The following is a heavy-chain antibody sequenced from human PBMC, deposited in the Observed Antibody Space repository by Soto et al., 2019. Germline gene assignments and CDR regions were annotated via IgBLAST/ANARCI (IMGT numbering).Heavy chain of an antibody. CDR1: GGTFSSYA. J-gene: IGHJ4*02. Sequence: GPSVKVSCKASGGTFSSYAISWVRQAPGQGLEWMGGIIPIFGTANYAQKFQGRVTITADKSTSTAYMELSSLRSEDTAVYYCARGGVVTATPNYFDYWGQGTLVTVSS. D-gene: IGHD2-21*02. CDR3: ARGGVVTATPNYFDY. CDR2: IIPIFGTA. V-gene: IGHV1-69*06.